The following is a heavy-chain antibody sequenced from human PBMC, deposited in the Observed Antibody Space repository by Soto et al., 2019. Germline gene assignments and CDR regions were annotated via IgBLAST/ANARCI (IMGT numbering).Heavy chain of an antibody. V-gene: IGHV3-33*08. CDR3: ARDSVRFLEHFSKDYFDY. Sequence: QVHLVESGGGVVQPGGSLRLSCAGSGFTFSDYGMHWVRQAPGKGLEWVAVLWYDGSGEYYTDSVRGRFTISRVNSKNTLYLQMNNLRDEDTDVYYCARDSVRFLEHFSKDYFDYWGQGTRVTVSS. J-gene: IGHJ4*02. CDR2: LWYDGSGE. CDR1: GFTFSDYG. D-gene: IGHD3-3*01.